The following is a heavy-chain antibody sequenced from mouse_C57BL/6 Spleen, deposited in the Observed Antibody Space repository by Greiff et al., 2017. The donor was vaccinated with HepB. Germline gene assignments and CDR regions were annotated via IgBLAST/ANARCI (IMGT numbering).Heavy chain of an antibody. CDR3: ARWGIYYGNSYWYFDV. Sequence: QVQLQQPGAELVMPGASVKLSCKASGYTFTSYWMHWVKQRPGQGLEWIGEIDPSDSYTNYNQKFKGKSTLTVDKSSSTAYMQLSSLTSEDSAVYYCARWGIYYGNSYWYFDVWGTGTTVTVSS. V-gene: IGHV1-69*01. D-gene: IGHD2-1*01. CDR2: IDPSDSYT. CDR1: GYTFTSYW. J-gene: IGHJ1*03.